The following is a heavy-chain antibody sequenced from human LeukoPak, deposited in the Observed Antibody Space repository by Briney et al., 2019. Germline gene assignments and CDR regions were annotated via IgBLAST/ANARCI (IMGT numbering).Heavy chain of an antibody. V-gene: IGHV7-4-1*02. CDR2: INTDTGNP. Sequence: ASVKVSCKASGYSFTNYALNWVRQAPGQGLEWMGWINTDTGNPTYAQGFTGRFVFSMDTSVSTAYLQISSLKTEDTAIYYCAREYFYDDSGYSFDYWGQGSLVTVSS. J-gene: IGHJ4*02. CDR1: GYSFTNYA. D-gene: IGHD3-22*01. CDR3: AREYFYDDSGYSFDY.